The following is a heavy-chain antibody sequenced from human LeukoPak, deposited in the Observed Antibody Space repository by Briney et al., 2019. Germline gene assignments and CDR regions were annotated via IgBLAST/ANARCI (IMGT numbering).Heavy chain of an antibody. Sequence: GGSLRLSCAASGFPFSDYSMNWVRQAPGKGLEWVSSICGGSDYIYSADSVKGRFTISRDTAKKSLYLQMTSLRADDTAVYFCVRDLVRGVHPVYYFDLWGRGTLVTVSS. CDR3: VRDLVRGVHPVYYFDL. J-gene: IGHJ2*01. V-gene: IGHV3-21*01. CDR1: GFPFSDYS. CDR2: ICGGSDYI. D-gene: IGHD3-10*01.